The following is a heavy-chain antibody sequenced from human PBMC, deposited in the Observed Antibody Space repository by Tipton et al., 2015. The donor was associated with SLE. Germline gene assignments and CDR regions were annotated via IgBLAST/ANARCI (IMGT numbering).Heavy chain of an antibody. D-gene: IGHD5-18*01. Sequence: TLSLTCAVYGGSFSGYYWSWIRQPPGKGLEWIGEINHSGSTNYNPSLKRRVTISVDTSKNQFSLKLSSVTAADTAVYYCARNALDTAYYFDYWGQGTLVTVSS. CDR3: ARNALDTAYYFDY. CDR2: INHSGST. CDR1: GGSFSGYY. V-gene: IGHV4-34*01. J-gene: IGHJ4*02.